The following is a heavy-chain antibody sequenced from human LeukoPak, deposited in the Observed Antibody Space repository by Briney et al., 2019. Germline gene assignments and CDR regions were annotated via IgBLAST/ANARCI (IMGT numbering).Heavy chain of an antibody. D-gene: IGHD3-22*01. V-gene: IGHV1-46*01. CDR1: YTFTSXY. CDR2: IXXXXGST. CDR3: ARGSINYNSGGYYDNPPLDY. J-gene: IGHJ4*02. Sequence: YTFTSXYXXWXRQAPXQGXXXXXXIXXXXGSTSYSQNFQGRVTVTRDTSTSTVYMELSSLRSEDTAMYYCARGSINYNSGGYYDNPPLDYWGQGTLVTVSS.